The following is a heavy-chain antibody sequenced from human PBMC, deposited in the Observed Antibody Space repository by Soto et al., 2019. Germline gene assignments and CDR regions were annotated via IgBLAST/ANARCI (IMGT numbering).Heavy chain of an antibody. CDR2: IYYSGST. Sequence: SETLSLTCTVSGGSISSYYWSWIRQPPGKGLEWIGYIYYSGSTNYNPSLKSRVTISVDTSKNQFSLKLSSVTAADTAVYYGARDNPPLGVAAAVTAFDIWGQGTMVTVSS. CDR3: ARDNPPLGVAAAVTAFDI. V-gene: IGHV4-59*01. J-gene: IGHJ3*02. CDR1: GGSISSYY. D-gene: IGHD6-13*01.